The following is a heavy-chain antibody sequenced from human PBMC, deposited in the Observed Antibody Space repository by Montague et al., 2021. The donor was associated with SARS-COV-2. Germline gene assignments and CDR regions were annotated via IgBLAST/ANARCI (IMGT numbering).Heavy chain of an antibody. J-gene: IGHJ6*02. CDR2: IWYDGSNK. Sequence: SLRLSCAASGFTFSSYGVHWVRQAPGKGLEWVAVIWYDGSNKYYADSVKGRFTISRDNSKNTLYLQMNSLRAEDTAVYYCAKDGRLTYDILTGYYFPDYYYYGMDVWGQGTTVTVSS. CDR1: GFTFSSYG. V-gene: IGHV3-33*06. D-gene: IGHD3-9*01. CDR3: AKDGRLTYDILTGYYFPDYYYYGMDV.